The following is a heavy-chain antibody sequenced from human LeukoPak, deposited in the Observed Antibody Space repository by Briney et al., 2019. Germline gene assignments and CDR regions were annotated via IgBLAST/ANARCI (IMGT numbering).Heavy chain of an antibody. J-gene: IGHJ5*02. D-gene: IGHD4-23*01. CDR1: GGSISSTTYY. Sequence: SETLSLTCSVSGGSISSTTYYWGWVRQSPGKGLEWIGSVYYTGTSYYNPSLKSRLTMSVDTSKNQFSLNLTSVTAADAAVYYCARERSSSGGHNWFDPWGQGTLVTVSS. V-gene: IGHV4-39*07. CDR3: ARERSSSGGHNWFDP. CDR2: VYYTGTS.